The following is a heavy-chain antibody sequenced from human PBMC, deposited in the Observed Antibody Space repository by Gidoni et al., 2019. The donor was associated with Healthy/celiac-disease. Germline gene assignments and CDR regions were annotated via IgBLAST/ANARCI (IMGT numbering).Heavy chain of an antibody. CDR3: ARDSYYYDSSGYYPPYFDY. D-gene: IGHD3-22*01. V-gene: IGHV1-69*01. CDR2: IIPIFGTA. J-gene: IGHJ4*02. Sequence: QVQLVQSGAEVKKPGSSAKVSCKASGGTFSSYAISWVRQAPGQGLEWMGGIIPIFGTANYAQKFQGRVTITADESTSTAYMELSSLRSEDTAVYYCARDSYYYDSSGYYPPYFDYWGQGTLVTVSS. CDR1: GGTFSSYA.